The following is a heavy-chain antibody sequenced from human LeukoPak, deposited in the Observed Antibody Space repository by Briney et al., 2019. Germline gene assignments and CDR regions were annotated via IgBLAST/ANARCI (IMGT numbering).Heavy chain of an antibody. J-gene: IGHJ6*03. V-gene: IGHV3-7*01. CDR2: IKQDGSEK. CDR3: ARDLGTSTFGDYMDV. Sequence: GGSLRLSCAASGFTFSSYAMSWVRQAPGKGLEWVANIKQDGSEKYYVDSVKGRFTISRDNAKNSLYLQMNSLRAEDTAVYYCARDLGTSTFGDYMDVWGKGTTVTISS. CDR1: GFTFSSYA. D-gene: IGHD3-3*02.